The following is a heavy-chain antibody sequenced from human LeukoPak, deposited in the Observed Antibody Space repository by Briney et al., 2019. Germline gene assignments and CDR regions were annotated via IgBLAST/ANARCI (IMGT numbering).Heavy chain of an antibody. V-gene: IGHV3-7*05. Sequence: GGSLRLSCAASGFTFGNYWMSWVRQAPGKGLGWVANIKQDGSEKDYVDSVKGRFTIPRDNAKNSLYLQINSLRAEDTAVYYCARNWGGDYWGQGTLVTVSS. CDR2: IKQDGSEK. CDR1: GFTFGNYW. D-gene: IGHD7-27*01. CDR3: ARNWGGDY. J-gene: IGHJ4*02.